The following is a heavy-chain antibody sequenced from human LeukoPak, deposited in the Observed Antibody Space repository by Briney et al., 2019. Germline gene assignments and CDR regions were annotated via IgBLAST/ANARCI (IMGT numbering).Heavy chain of an antibody. D-gene: IGHD3-22*01. J-gene: IGHJ4*02. CDR2: IKQDGSEK. Sequence: GGSLRLSCAASGFTFSSYWMSWVRQAPGKGLEWVADIKQDGSEKYYGDSVKGRFTISRDNAKNSLYMQMNRLRAEDTDVYYCARGEDYYDSSGYFESSGERTLV. V-gene: IGHV3-7*01. CDR3: ARGEDYYDSSGYFES. CDR1: GFTFSSYW.